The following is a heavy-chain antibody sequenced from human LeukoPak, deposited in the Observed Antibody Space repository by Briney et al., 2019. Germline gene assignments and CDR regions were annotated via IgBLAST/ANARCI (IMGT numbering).Heavy chain of an antibody. Sequence: GGSLRLSCVASGFTFSHYYMTWYRQTPGKGLEWVANLNQDGSVQLYGDSVRGRFTISRDNAKNSVYIQMNSLRVEDTAMYYCARDHNVADVWGQGTMVTVS. CDR3: ARDHNVADV. CDR1: GFTFSHYY. J-gene: IGHJ3*01. D-gene: IGHD2-8*01. CDR2: LNQDGSVQ. V-gene: IGHV3-7*01.